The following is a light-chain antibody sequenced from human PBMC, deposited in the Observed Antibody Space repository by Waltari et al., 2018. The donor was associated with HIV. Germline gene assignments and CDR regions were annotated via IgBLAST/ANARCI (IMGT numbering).Light chain of an antibody. V-gene: IGLV2-8*01. CDR3: SSYAGRNTLL. CDR2: EVN. Sequence: QSALTQPPSASGSPGQSVTISCTGTSSDVGGYYYVSWYQQHPGKAPKLMISEVNKRPSGVPERFSGSRSGNTASLTVSGLQAEDEAHYYCSSYAGRNTLLFGGGTKLTVL. CDR1: SSDVGGYYY. J-gene: IGLJ2*01.